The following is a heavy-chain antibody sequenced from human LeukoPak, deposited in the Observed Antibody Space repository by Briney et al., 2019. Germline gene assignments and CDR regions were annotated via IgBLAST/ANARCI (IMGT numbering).Heavy chain of an antibody. J-gene: IGHJ4*02. CDR2: IYPGDSDT. V-gene: IGHV5-51*01. CDR3: ARHGSMVRGVIIYIDY. Sequence: GESLKISCKGSGYSLTSYWIGWVRQMPGKGLEWMGIIYPGDSDTRYSPSFQGQVTISADKSISTAYLQWSSLKASDTAMYYCARHGSMVRGVIIYIDYWGQGTLVTVSS. D-gene: IGHD3-10*01. CDR1: GYSLTSYW.